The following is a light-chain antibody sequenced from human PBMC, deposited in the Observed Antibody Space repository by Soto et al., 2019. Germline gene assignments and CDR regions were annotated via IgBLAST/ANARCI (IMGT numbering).Light chain of an antibody. CDR2: EVS. J-gene: IGLJ1*01. Sequence: QSALTQPPSVSGSPGQSVTISCTGTSTDFVSYNRVSWYQQPPGTAPKLMIYEVSKRPSGVPDRFSGSKSGNTASLTISGLQAADEADYYCSSYSISTAYLFGTGTKSPS. CDR1: STDFVSYNR. CDR3: SSYSISTAYL. V-gene: IGLV2-18*02.